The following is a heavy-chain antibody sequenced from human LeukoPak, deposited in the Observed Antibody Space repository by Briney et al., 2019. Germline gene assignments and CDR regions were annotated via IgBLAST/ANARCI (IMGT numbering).Heavy chain of an antibody. CDR2: IYYSGST. Sequence: SSETLSLTCTVSGGSISSGGYYWSWIRQHPGKGLEWIGYIYYSGSTYYNPSLKSRVTISVDTSKNQFSLKLSSVTAADTAVYYCARRVVKLTTAAGTVGAFDIWGQGTMVTVSS. V-gene: IGHV4-31*03. J-gene: IGHJ3*02. CDR1: GGSISSGGYY. CDR3: ARRVVKLTTAAGTVGAFDI. D-gene: IGHD6-13*01.